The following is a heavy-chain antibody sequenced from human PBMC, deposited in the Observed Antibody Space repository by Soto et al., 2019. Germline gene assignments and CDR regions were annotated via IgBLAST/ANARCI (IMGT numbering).Heavy chain of an antibody. Sequence: QVQLVESGGGVVQPVRSLRLSCAASGFTFSSYGMHWVRQAPGKGLEWVAVISYDGSNKYYADSVKGRFTISRDNSKNTLYLQMNSLRAEDTAVYYCAKDWGYSSSWIDYWGQGTLVTVSS. V-gene: IGHV3-30*18. D-gene: IGHD6-13*01. CDR1: GFTFSSYG. J-gene: IGHJ4*02. CDR3: AKDWGYSSSWIDY. CDR2: ISYDGSNK.